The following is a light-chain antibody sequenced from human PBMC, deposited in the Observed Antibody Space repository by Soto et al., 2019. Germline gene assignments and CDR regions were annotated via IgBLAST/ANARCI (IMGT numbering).Light chain of an antibody. CDR3: QQSGRSPT. V-gene: IGKV3-20*01. CDR1: RSISSNY. CDR2: GAS. J-gene: IGKJ1*01. Sequence: TQGPGTRSVCPGERATLSFMASRSISSNYLAWYQHKPGQAPRLLIYGASSRATGIPDRFSGSGSGTDFTLTITRLEPDDFAVYYCQQSGRSPTFGQGTKVAIK.